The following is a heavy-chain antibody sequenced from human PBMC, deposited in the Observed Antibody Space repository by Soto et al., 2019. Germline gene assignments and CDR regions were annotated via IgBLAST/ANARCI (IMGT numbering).Heavy chain of an antibody. CDR1: GFTFSSYS. J-gene: IGHJ4*02. Sequence: GGSLRLSCAASGFTFSSYSMNWVRQAPGKGLEWVSYISRISSTIYYADSVKGRFTISRDNAKNSLYLQMNSLRAEDTAVYYCARSLSYGGSYPVDYWGQGTLVTVSS. D-gene: IGHD2-15*01. CDR2: ISRISSTI. V-gene: IGHV3-48*01. CDR3: ARSLSYGGSYPVDY.